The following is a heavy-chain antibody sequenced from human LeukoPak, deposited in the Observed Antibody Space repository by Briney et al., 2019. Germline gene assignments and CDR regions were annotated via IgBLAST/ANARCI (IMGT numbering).Heavy chain of an antibody. CDR1: GFTFSSYT. Sequence: PGGSLRLSCAASGFTFSSYTMNWVRQAPGKGLEWVSSITSSGIYIYYADSVKGRFTISRDNAKNSLYLQMNSLRAEDTAVYYCAELGITMIGGVWGKGTTVTISS. J-gene: IGHJ6*04. CDR2: ITSSGIYI. CDR3: AELGITMIGGV. D-gene: IGHD3-10*02. V-gene: IGHV3-21*01.